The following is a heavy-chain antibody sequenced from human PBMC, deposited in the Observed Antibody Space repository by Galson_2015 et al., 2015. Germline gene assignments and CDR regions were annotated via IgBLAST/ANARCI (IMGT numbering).Heavy chain of an antibody. CDR1: GYTFTSYA. V-gene: IGHV1-3*01. CDR3: ARDGSSGWYLAEYFQH. Sequence: SVKVSCKASGYTFTSYAMHWVRQAPGQRLEWMGWINAGNGNTKYSQKFQGRVTITRDTSASTAYMELSSLRSEDTAAYYCARDGSSGWYLAEYFQHCGQGTLVTVSS. J-gene: IGHJ1*01. CDR2: INAGNGNT. D-gene: IGHD6-19*01.